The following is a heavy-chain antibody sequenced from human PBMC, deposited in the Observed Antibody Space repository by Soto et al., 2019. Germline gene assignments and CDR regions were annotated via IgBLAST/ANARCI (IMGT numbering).Heavy chain of an antibody. J-gene: IGHJ6*02. Sequence: PGGSLRLSCAASGFTFSNHAMHWVRQAPGKGLECVAVISYDASNAFYADSVKGRFTISRDTSNLYLQMNSLRTEDTAVYYCARDTLPYGDHTDEYFHGMDVWGQGTTVTVSS. CDR3: ARDTLPYGDHTDEYFHGMDV. CDR1: GFTFSNHA. CDR2: ISYDASNA. V-gene: IGHV3-30-3*01. D-gene: IGHD4-17*01.